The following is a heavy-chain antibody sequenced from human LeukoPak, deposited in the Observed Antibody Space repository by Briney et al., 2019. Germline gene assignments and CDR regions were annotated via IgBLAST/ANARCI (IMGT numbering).Heavy chain of an antibody. CDR2: INHSGST. Sequence: SETLSLTCAVYGGSFSGYYWSWIRQPPGKGLEWIGEINHSGSTNYNPSLKSRVTISVDTSKNQFSLKLSSVTAADTAVYYCARGQAGYSSGWYPAGGYYFDYWGQGTLVTASS. V-gene: IGHV4-34*01. J-gene: IGHJ4*02. CDR3: ARGQAGYSSGWYPAGGYYFDY. D-gene: IGHD6-19*01. CDR1: GGSFSGYY.